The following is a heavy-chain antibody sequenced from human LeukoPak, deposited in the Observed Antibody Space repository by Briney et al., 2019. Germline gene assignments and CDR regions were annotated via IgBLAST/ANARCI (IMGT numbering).Heavy chain of an antibody. V-gene: IGHV3-7*01. CDR2: IKQDGSEK. CDR1: GFTFSSYW. CDR3: ARDRYQSGSYSYYHYYGMDV. D-gene: IGHD1-26*01. J-gene: IGHJ6*02. Sequence: GGSLRLSCAASGFTFSSYWMSWVRQAPGKGLEWVANIKQDGSEKYYVDSVKGRFTISRDNAKNSLYLQMNSLRAEDTAVYYCARDRYQSGSYSYYHYYGMDVWGQGTTVTVSS.